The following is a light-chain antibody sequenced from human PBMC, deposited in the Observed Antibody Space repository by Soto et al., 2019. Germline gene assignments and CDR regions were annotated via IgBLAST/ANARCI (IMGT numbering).Light chain of an antibody. CDR1: QAIYNY. J-gene: IGKJ4*01. CDR3: QKFSAVPT. CDR2: AAS. V-gene: IGKV1-27*01. Sequence: DIQMTQSPSSLSASVGDRVTITCRASQAIYNYLAWYQQKPGKVPTLLISAASTLQSGVPSRFSGSGSGTDFTLTISSLQPEDVASYYCQKFSAVPTFGGGTKVEI.